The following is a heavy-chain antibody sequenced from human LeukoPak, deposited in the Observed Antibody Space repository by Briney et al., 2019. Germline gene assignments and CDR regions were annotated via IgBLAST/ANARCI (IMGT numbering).Heavy chain of an antibody. Sequence: GGSLRLSCAASGFTFSSYGMYWVRQAPGEGLEWVAFIRYDGSNKYYADSVKGRFTVSRDNSKNTLYLQMKSLRAEDTAVYYCAKGGGYEAQYYYYYLDVWGKGTTVTISS. J-gene: IGHJ6*03. V-gene: IGHV3-30*02. CDR2: IRYDGSNK. D-gene: IGHD5-12*01. CDR1: GFTFSSYG. CDR3: AKGGGYEAQYYYYYLDV.